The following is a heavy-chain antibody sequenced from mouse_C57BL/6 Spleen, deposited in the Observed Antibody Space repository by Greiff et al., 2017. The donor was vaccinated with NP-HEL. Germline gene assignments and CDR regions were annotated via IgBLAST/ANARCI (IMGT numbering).Heavy chain of an antibody. CDR3: ATITTADY. J-gene: IGHJ2*01. V-gene: IGHV1-69*01. CDR1: GYTFTSYW. D-gene: IGHD1-2*01. Sequence: QVQLQQPGAELVMPGASVKLSCKASGYTFTSYWMHWVKQRPGQGLEWIGEIDPSDSYTNYNQKFKGKSTLTVDKSSSTAYMQLSSLTSEDSAVYYCATITTADYSGQGTTLTVAS. CDR2: IDPSDSYT.